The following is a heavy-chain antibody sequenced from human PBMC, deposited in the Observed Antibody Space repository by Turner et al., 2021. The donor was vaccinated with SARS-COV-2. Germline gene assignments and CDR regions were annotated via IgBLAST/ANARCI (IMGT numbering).Heavy chain of an antibody. CDR2: ISSSSSTI. CDR3: AREGGYSDGPYYYGMDV. CDR1: GFTFSSYS. J-gene: IGHJ6*02. D-gene: IGHD5-18*01. V-gene: IGHV3-48*01. Sequence: EVQLVESGGGLVQPGGSLRLSCAASGFTFSSYSMNWVRQAPGKGLKWVSYISSSSSTIDYADSVKGRLTIYRDNAKNSLYLQMNSLRAEDTAVYYCAREGGYSDGPYYYGMDVWGQGTTVTVSS.